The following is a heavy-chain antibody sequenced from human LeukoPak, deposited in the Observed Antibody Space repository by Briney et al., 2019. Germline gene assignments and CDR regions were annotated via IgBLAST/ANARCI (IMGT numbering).Heavy chain of an antibody. CDR3: ARAYCSSTSCPFDY. Sequence: SVTVSFTASGGTFSSYAISWVRQAPGQGLEWMGGIIPIFGTANYAQKFQGRVTITADQYTSTAYMELSSLRSEDTAVYYCARAYCSSTSCPFDYWGQGTLVTVSS. V-gene: IGHV1-69*13. J-gene: IGHJ4*02. CDR2: IIPIFGTA. CDR1: GGTFSSYA. D-gene: IGHD2-2*01.